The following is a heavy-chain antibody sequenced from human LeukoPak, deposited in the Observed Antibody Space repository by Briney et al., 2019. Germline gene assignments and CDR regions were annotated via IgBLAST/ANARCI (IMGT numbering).Heavy chain of an antibody. V-gene: IGHV3-21*01. J-gene: IGHJ4*02. CDR3: ARVRVTGYDPNDY. Sequence: PGGSLRLSCAASGFTFSSYSMNWVRQAPGKGLEWVSSISSSSSYIYYADSVKGRFTISRDNAKNSLYLQMNSLRAEDTAVYYCARVRVTGYDPNDYWGQGTLVTVSS. CDR1: GFTFSSYS. CDR2: ISSSSSYI. D-gene: IGHD5-12*01.